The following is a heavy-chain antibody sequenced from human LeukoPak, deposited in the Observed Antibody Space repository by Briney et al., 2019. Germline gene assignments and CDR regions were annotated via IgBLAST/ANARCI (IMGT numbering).Heavy chain of an antibody. J-gene: IGHJ6*02. CDR2: ISSSGSTI. Sequence: SGGSLRLSCAASGFTFSSYEMNWVRQAPGKGLEWVSYISSSGSTIYYADSVKGRFTISRDNAKNSLYLQMNSLRAEDTAVYYCARDGRFRRHDYYYYGMDVWGQGTTVTVSS. CDR3: ARDGRFRRHDYYYYGMDV. CDR1: GFTFSSYE. V-gene: IGHV3-48*03. D-gene: IGHD2-15*01.